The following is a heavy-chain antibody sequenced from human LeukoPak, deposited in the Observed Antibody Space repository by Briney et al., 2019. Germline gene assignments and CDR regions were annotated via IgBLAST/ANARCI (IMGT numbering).Heavy chain of an antibody. V-gene: IGHV3-7*05. CDR3: ARYPNPAYYFDN. J-gene: IGHJ4*02. CDR2: IKQDGNEK. CDR1: GFTLSSHW. Sequence: GRSLRLSCAASGFTLSSHWMSWVRQAPGKGLEWVANIKQDGNEKYYVDSVKGRFTVTGDNAKNSLYLQMDSLRAEDTAVYYCARYPNPAYYFDNWGQGTLVTVSS. D-gene: IGHD3-16*01.